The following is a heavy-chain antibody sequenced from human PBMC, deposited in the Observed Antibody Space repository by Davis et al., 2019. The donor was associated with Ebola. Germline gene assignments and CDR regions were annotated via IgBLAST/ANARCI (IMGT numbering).Heavy chain of an antibody. V-gene: IGHV3-23*01. J-gene: IGHJ4*02. CDR3: ANSLLWFGELLRPDY. Sequence: GESLKISCAASGFTFSSYAMSWVRQAPGKGLEWVSAISGSGGSTYYADSVKGRFTISRDNSKNTLYLQMNSLRAEDTAVYYCANSLLWFGELLRPDYWGQGTLVTVSS. CDR2: ISGSGGST. D-gene: IGHD3-10*01. CDR1: GFTFSSYA.